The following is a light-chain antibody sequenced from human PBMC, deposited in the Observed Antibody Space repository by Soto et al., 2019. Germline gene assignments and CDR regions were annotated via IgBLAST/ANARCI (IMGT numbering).Light chain of an antibody. CDR1: QSISSY. Sequence: DIQMTQSPSSLSESVGDRVTITCRASQSISSYLNWYQQKPGKAPKLLIYAASSLQSGVPSRFSGSGSGTDFTLMISRLPREDFATYYCQQSYSTPRTCGQGTKLEIK. J-gene: IGKJ2*02. CDR3: QQSYSTPRT. CDR2: AAS. V-gene: IGKV1-39*01.